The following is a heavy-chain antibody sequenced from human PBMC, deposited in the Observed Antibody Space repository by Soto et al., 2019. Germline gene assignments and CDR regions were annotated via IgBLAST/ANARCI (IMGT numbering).Heavy chain of an antibody. D-gene: IGHD3-10*01. CDR2: IIPIFGTA. CDR3: ARASIPMVRPYYSGMDV. Sequence: GASVKVSCKASGGTFSSYAISWVRQAPGQGLEWMGGIIPIFGTANYAQKFQGRVTITADESTSTAYMELSSLRSEDTAVYYCARASIPMVRPYYSGMDVWGQGTTVTVSS. V-gene: IGHV1-69*13. CDR1: GGTFSSYA. J-gene: IGHJ6*02.